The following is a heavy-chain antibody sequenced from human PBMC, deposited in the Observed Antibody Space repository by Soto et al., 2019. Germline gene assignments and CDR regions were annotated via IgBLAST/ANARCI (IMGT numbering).Heavy chain of an antibody. V-gene: IGHV3-21*01. CDR1: GFTFSSYS. CDR3: ARDQFIAVAGTNYYYYYMDV. J-gene: IGHJ6*03. CDR2: ISSSSSYI. Sequence: GGSLRLSCAASGFTFSSYSMNWVRQAPGKGLEWVSSISSSSSYIYYADSVKGRFTISRDNAKNSLYLQMNSLRADDTAVYYCARDQFIAVAGTNYYYYYMDVWGKGTTVTVSS. D-gene: IGHD6-19*01.